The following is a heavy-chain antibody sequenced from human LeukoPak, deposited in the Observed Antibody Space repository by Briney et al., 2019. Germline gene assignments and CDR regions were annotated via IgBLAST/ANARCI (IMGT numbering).Heavy chain of an antibody. CDR2: FYSGGSR. V-gene: IGHV3-53*01. D-gene: IGHD4-23*01. J-gene: IGHJ3*02. Sequence: PGGSLRLSCAASGFTVSSNYMSWVRQAPGKGLEWVSVFYSGGSRYYADSVKGRLTISRDNFKNTLYFQMNSLRAEDTAVYYCARGTFYGGNSPFAFDIWGQGTMVNVSS. CDR1: GFTVSSNY. CDR3: ARGTFYGGNSPFAFDI.